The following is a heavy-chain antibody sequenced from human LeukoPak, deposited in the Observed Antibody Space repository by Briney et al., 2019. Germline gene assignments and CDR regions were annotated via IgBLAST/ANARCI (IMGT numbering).Heavy chain of an antibody. Sequence: PSETLSLTCTVSGGSISSGGYYWSWIRQPPGKGLEWIGYIYHSGSTYYNPSLKSRVTISVDRSKNQFSLKLSSVTAADTAVYYCAGGSRYHNAFDIWGQGTMVTVSS. J-gene: IGHJ3*02. CDR1: GGSISSGGYY. V-gene: IGHV4-30-2*01. D-gene: IGHD1-26*01. CDR2: IYHSGST. CDR3: AGGSRYHNAFDI.